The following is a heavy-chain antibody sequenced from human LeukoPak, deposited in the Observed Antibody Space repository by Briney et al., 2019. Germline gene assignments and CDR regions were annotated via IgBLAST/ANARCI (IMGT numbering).Heavy chain of an antibody. CDR1: GDSIRSVHYY. V-gene: IGHV4-39*01. D-gene: IGHD3-9*01. CDR2: IYDTGST. Sequence: SETLSLTCSVSGDSIRSVHYYWGWLRQPPGRGLEWIGSIYDTGSTYYNPSLKSRVTIFVDTSKNQFSLRLTSVTAADTAMYYCARQNHDIGTNWFDPWGQGTLVTVSS. CDR3: ARQNHDIGTNWFDP. J-gene: IGHJ5*02.